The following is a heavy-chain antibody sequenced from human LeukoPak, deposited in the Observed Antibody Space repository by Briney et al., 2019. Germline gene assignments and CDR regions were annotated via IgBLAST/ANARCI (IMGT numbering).Heavy chain of an antibody. V-gene: IGHV3-48*03. Sequence: GGSLRLSCAASGFTFSSYEINWVSQAPGKGLEWVSYISSSGSTKYYADSVKGRFTISRDNAKNSLYLQMNSLRAEDTAVYYCARDGGYSYGSFDYWGQGTLVTVSS. CDR1: GFTFSSYE. CDR3: ARDGGYSYGSFDY. CDR2: ISSSGSTK. D-gene: IGHD5-18*01. J-gene: IGHJ4*02.